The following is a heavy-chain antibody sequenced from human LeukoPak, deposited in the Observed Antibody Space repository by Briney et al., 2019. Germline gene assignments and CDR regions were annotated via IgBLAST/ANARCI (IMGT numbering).Heavy chain of an antibody. Sequence: PGESLRLSCVGSGFTFRSAWTSWVRQAPGEGLEWVGRIKSRIDGETTDYAAPVKGRFTISRDDSTNTVFLEMTSLKTDDTAVYYCSTLQTKYCTNRNCSGYWGQGTLVAVSS. CDR1: GFTFRSAW. J-gene: IGHJ4*02. V-gene: IGHV3-15*01. CDR2: IKSRIDGETT. D-gene: IGHD2-8*01. CDR3: STLQTKYCTNRNCSGY.